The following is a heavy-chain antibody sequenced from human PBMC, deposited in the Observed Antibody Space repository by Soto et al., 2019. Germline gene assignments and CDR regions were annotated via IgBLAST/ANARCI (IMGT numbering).Heavy chain of an antibody. D-gene: IGHD5-12*01. CDR1: GYAFTGSY. Sequence: ASVKVSFKASGYAFTGSYIQWVRQAPGQGLQWMGCINPGNGGTKYAQKFQGRVSMTGDTSKNQFSLDLTSVTAADTAVYFCEKYRRTDADGYTLDFWGQGTLVTVSS. J-gene: IGHJ4*02. V-gene: IGHV1-2*02. CDR2: INPGNGGT. CDR3: EKYRRTDADGYTLDF.